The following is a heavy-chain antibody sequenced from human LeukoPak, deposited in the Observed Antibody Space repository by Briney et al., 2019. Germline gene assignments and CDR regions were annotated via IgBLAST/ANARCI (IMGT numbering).Heavy chain of an antibody. CDR1: GASISTHY. D-gene: IGHD3-3*01. CDR2: VHLDGRT. Sequence: KASETLSLTCSVSGASISTHYWSWIRQPPGKGLEWIGEVHLDGRTNYNPSLKSRLIMSVDLPENHISLKLTSVTAADTAVYYCAREGGFYRPLDYSGQGTLVTVSS. J-gene: IGHJ4*02. V-gene: IGHV4-59*11. CDR3: AREGGFYRPLDY.